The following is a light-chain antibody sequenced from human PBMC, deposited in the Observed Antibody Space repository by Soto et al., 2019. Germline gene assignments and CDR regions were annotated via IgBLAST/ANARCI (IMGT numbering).Light chain of an antibody. CDR1: QSISSY. V-gene: IGKV1-39*01. CDR2: AAS. Sequence: DIQMTQSPSSLSASVGDRVTITCRASQSISSYLNWYQQKPGKAPKLLIYAASSLQSGVPLRFSGSGSGTDFTLTIGSLQPEDFATYYCQQSYSTPPTFGGGTKVEIK. J-gene: IGKJ4*01. CDR3: QQSYSTPPT.